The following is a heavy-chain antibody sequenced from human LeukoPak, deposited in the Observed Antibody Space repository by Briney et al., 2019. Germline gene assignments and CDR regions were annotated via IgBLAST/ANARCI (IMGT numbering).Heavy chain of an antibody. CDR2: ISAYNGNT. CDR3: ARDPRSGYSYGYDAFDI. CDR1: GYTFTSYG. V-gene: IGHV1-18*01. J-gene: IGHJ3*02. D-gene: IGHD5-18*01. Sequence: ASVKVSCKASGYTFTSYGISWVRQAPGQGLEWMGWISAYNGNTNCAQKLQGRVTTTTDTSTSTAYMELRSLRSDDTAVYYCARDPRSGYSYGYDAFDIWGQGTMVTVSS.